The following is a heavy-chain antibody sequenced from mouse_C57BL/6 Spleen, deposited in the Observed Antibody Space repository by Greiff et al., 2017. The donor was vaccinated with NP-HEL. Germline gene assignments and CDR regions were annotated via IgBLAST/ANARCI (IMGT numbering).Heavy chain of an antibody. CDR2: ISDGGSYS. Sequence: EVQVVESGGGLVKPGGSLKLSCAASGFTFSSYAMSWVRQTPEKRLEWVATISDGGSYSYYPDNVKGRFTISRDNAKNNLYLQMSHLKAEDTAMYYCARGPTVGDYWGQGTTLTVSS. D-gene: IGHD1-1*01. J-gene: IGHJ2*01. CDR3: ARGPTVGDY. CDR1: GFTFSSYA. V-gene: IGHV5-4*01.